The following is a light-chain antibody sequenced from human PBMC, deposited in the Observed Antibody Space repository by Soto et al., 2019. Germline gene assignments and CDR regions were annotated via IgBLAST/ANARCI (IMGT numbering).Light chain of an antibody. CDR3: QQFSSYQLT. CDR2: DAS. J-gene: IGKJ4*01. V-gene: IGKV3D-20*02. CDR1: QSVSSN. Sequence: EILLTQSPSTLSLSAGERSTRSWMANQSVSSNLAWYQQKPRQAPRLLIYDASSRATGIPDRFSGGGSGTDFTLTISRLEPEDFAVYYCQQFSSYQLTLGGGTKVDIK.